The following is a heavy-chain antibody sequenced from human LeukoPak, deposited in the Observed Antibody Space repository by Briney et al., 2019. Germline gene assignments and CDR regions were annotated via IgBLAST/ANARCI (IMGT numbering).Heavy chain of an antibody. V-gene: IGHV3-9*01. Sequence: GGSLRLSCAASGFTFDDYSMHWVRQAPGKGLEWVSGISWNSGNIGYADSVKGRFTISRDNAKNFLYLQMNSLRSDDTAVYYCASPIAAAISNWYFDLWGRGTLVTVSS. J-gene: IGHJ2*01. CDR2: ISWNSGNI. CDR3: ASPIAAAISNWYFDL. CDR1: GFTFDDYS. D-gene: IGHD6-13*01.